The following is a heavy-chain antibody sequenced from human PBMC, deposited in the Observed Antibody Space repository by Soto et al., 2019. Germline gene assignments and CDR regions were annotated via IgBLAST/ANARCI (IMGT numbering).Heavy chain of an antibody. CDR3: ARALGRTAAGYYYYDAMDV. CDR2: IKEDGSEN. CDR1: GFTVGYFL. Sequence: GGSLRLSCAASGFTVGYFLMNWVRQAPGKGLEWVANIKEDGSENYFLDSVNGRFTISRDNAKNSLYLQINSLRAEDTGVSYCARALGRTAAGYYYYDAMDVWGQGTTVTVSS. V-gene: IGHV3-7*01. J-gene: IGHJ6*02. D-gene: IGHD2-2*01.